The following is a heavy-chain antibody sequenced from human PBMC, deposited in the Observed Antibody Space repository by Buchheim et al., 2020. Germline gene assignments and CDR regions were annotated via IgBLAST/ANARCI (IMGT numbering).Heavy chain of an antibody. J-gene: IGHJ4*02. CDR3: AREYYYDSSGYYFDY. Sequence: EVQLVESGGGLVQPGGSLRLSCAASGFTFSSYEMNWVRQAPGKGLEWVSYISSSGSTIYHADSVKGRFTISRDNAKNSLYLQMNSLRAEDTAVYYCAREYYYDSSGYYFDYWGQGTL. D-gene: IGHD3-22*01. V-gene: IGHV3-48*03. CDR1: GFTFSSYE. CDR2: ISSSGSTI.